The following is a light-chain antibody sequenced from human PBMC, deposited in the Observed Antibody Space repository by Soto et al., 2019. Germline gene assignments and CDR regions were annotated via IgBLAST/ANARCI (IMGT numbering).Light chain of an antibody. CDR3: QQYENYWT. J-gene: IGKJ1*01. CDR2: DAS. Sequence: DIQMTQSASTLSTTTVERPXXTCRASQSISSWLAWYQHKPGKAPKLLIYDASNLDSGVPSRFSGSGSGTEFSLTISNLQPDDCATYYCQQYENYWTFGQGTKVDIK. CDR1: QSISSW. V-gene: IGKV1-5*01.